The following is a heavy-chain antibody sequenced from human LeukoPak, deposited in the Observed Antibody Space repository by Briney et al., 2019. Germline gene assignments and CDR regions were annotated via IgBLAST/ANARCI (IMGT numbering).Heavy chain of an antibody. Sequence: ASVKVSCKASGYTFTSYDINWVRQATGQGLEWMGLMNPNSGNTGYAQKFQGRVTMTRNTSISTAYMELSSLRSEDTAVYYCARVSRSVWTGYRYYFDYWGQGTLVTVSS. V-gene: IGHV1-8*01. CDR2: MNPNSGNT. CDR3: ARVSRSVWTGYRYYFDY. J-gene: IGHJ4*02. CDR1: GYTFTSYD. D-gene: IGHD3/OR15-3a*01.